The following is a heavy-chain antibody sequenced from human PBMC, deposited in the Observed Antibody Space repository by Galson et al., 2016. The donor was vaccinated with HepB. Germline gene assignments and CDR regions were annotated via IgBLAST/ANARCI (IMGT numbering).Heavy chain of an antibody. Sequence: SLRLSCAASGFTFSTYGLNWVCQAPGRGLEWVSAISDNGRNTYYADSVKGRFTISRDNSKDTLYLQMNSLTVEDTAVYYCAKEGRYGGAGAPDYWGQGTRVTVSS. CDR1: GFTFSTYG. D-gene: IGHD1-26*01. CDR2: ISDNGRNT. V-gene: IGHV3-23*01. CDR3: AKEGRYGGAGAPDY. J-gene: IGHJ4*02.